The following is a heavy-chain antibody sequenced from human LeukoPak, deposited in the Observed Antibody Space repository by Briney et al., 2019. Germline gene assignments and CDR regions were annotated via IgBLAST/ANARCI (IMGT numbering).Heavy chain of an antibody. CDR2: ISYDGSNK. CDR1: GFTFSSYA. Sequence: GGSLRLSCAASGFTFSSYAMHWVRQAPGKGLEWVAVISYDGSNKYYADSVKGRFTISRDNSKNTLYLQMNSLRAEDTAVYYCAREIPGYSYGYPPDYWGQGTLVTVSS. V-gene: IGHV3-30-3*01. CDR3: AREIPGYSYGYPPDY. D-gene: IGHD5-18*01. J-gene: IGHJ4*02.